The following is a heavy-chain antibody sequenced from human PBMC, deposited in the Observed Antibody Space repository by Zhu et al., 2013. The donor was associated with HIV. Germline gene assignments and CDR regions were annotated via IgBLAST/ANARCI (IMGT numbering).Heavy chain of an antibody. Sequence: QGQLMQSGAEVKKPGASVRVSCKGSGYTFTGYYLHWVRQAPGQGLEWMGWINPDNGGTNFAQKFKGRVTVTRDTSVNTAYMELSNLRSDDTAVYFCARMGGHYPDVWGQGTTVTVSS. D-gene: IGHD1-26*01. V-gene: IGHV1-2*02. J-gene: IGHJ6*02. CDR2: INPDNGGT. CDR3: ARMGGHYPDV. CDR1: GYTFTGYY.